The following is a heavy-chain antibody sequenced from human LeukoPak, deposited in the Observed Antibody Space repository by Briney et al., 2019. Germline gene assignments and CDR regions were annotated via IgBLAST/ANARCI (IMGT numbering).Heavy chain of an antibody. Sequence: PGRSLRLSCAASGFTFSSYAMHWVRQAPGKGLEWVAVISYDGSNKYYADSVKGRFTISRDNSKNTLYLQMGSLRAEDMAVYYCARDGVVVPAVIREDYYYYMDVWGKGTTVTVSS. CDR3: ARDGVVVPAVIREDYYYYMDV. D-gene: IGHD2-2*02. V-gene: IGHV3-30*14. CDR2: ISYDGSNK. CDR1: GFTFSSYA. J-gene: IGHJ6*03.